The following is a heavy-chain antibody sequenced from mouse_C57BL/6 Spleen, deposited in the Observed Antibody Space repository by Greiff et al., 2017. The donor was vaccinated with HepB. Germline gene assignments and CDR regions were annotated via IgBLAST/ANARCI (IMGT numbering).Heavy chain of an antibody. CDR3: ARREDYYGSSYWYFDV. V-gene: IGHV1-26*01. D-gene: IGHD1-1*01. CDR1: GYTFTDYY. J-gene: IGHJ1*03. CDR2: INPNNGGT. Sequence: EVQLQQSGPELVKPGASVKISCKASGYTFTDYYMNWVKQSHGKSLEWIGDINPNNGGTSYNQKFKGKATLTVDKSSSTAYMELRSLTSEDSAVYYWARREDYYGSSYWYFDVWGTGTTVTVSS.